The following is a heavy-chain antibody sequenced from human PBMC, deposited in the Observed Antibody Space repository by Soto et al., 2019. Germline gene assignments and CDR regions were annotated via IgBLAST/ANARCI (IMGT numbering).Heavy chain of an antibody. V-gene: IGHV3-21*01. CDR2: ISSSSSYI. CDR3: ARGQIRADGQFVEWLYAPSGAYYGMDV. J-gene: IGHJ6*02. CDR1: GFTFSSYS. D-gene: IGHD3-3*01. Sequence: KPGGSLRLSCAVSGFTFSSYSMNWVRQAPWKGLGWVSSISSSSSYIYYADSVKGRFTISRDNAKNSLYLQMNSLRAEDTAVYYCARGQIRADGQFVEWLYAPSGAYYGMDVWGQGTTVTVS.